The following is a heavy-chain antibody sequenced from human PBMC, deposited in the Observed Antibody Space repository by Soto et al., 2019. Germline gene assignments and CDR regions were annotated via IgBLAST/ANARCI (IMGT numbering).Heavy chain of an antibody. CDR2: IYWDDDK. CDR3: AHRLRKQLSPNYFYAYMDV. V-gene: IGHV2-5*02. Sequence: QITLKESGPTLVKTTQTLTLTCTFSGFSLSTSGVGVSWIRQPPGKALEGLALIYWDDDKRYSPSLKSRLSITKNTSKNQVVITLTNMDPVDTAKYSCAHRLRKQLSPNYFYAYMDVWGKGTTVTVSS. J-gene: IGHJ6*03. D-gene: IGHD6-13*01. CDR1: GFSLSTSGVG.